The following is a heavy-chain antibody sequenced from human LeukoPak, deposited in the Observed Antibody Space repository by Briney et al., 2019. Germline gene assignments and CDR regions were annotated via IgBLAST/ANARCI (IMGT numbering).Heavy chain of an antibody. CDR2: IYSGGST. CDR3: ARYRDDWNDDLFDY. Sequence: GGSLRLSCAASGFTPSSNYMSWVRQAPGKGLEWVSVIYSGGSTYYADSVKGRFTISRDHSKNTLYLQMNSLRAEDTAVYYCARYRDDWNDDLFDYWGQGTLVTVSS. J-gene: IGHJ4*02. CDR1: GFTPSSNY. D-gene: IGHD1-1*01. V-gene: IGHV3-53*01.